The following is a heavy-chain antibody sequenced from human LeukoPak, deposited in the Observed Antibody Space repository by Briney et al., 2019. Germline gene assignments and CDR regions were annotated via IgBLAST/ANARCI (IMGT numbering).Heavy chain of an antibody. Sequence: PGGSLRLSCASSGFTFSDYLMSWVRQAPGKGLEWVANIKQDGREKYYVDSVKGRFTISRDNAKSSLYLQMYSLRAEDTAVYYCARVYGSSAYDSRFAYWGQGTLVTVSS. J-gene: IGHJ4*02. V-gene: IGHV3-7*01. D-gene: IGHD3-22*01. CDR2: IKQDGREK. CDR1: GFTFSDYL. CDR3: ARVYGSSAYDSRFAY.